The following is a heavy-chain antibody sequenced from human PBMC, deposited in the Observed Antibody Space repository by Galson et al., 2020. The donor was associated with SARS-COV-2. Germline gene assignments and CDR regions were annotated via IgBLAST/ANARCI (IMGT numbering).Heavy chain of an antibody. V-gene: IGHV3-21*01. CDR2: ISSSSSYI. D-gene: IGHD3-3*01. CDR1: GFTFSSYS. CDR3: AREPDYDFWSGYFHYYGMDV. Sequence: GGSLRLSCAASGFTFSSYSMNWVRQAPGKGLEWVSSISSSSSYIYYADSVKGRFTISRDNAKNSLYLQMNSLRAEDMAVYYCAREPDYDFWSGYFHYYGMDVWGQGTTVTVSS. J-gene: IGHJ6*02.